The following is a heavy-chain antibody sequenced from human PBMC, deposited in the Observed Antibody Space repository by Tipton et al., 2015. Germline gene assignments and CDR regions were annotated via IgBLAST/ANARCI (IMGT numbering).Heavy chain of an antibody. CDR2: VSTYSGNA. J-gene: IGHJ4*02. CDR3: AREGTGHDPRYYFDY. Sequence: QVQLVQSGAEVKKPGASAKVSCKSSGYTFTYYGISWVRQAPGQGLEWMGWVSTYSGNANYAQMFKARVTMTTDTSTSTAYMELRSLRSDDTAVYYCAREGTGHDPRYYFDYWGQGTLVTVSS. CDR1: GYTFTYYG. D-gene: IGHD3/OR15-3a*01. V-gene: IGHV1-18*01.